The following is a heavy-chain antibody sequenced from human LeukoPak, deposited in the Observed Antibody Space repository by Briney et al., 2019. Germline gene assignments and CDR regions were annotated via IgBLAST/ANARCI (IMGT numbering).Heavy chain of an antibody. Sequence: GGSLRLSCAASGFTFSSYWMSWVRQAPGKGLEWVANIKQDGSEKYYVDSVKGRFTISRDNAKNSLYLQMNSLRAEDTAVYYCARDYYGWTNYYYYGMDVWGQGTTVTVSS. CDR1: GFTFSSYW. V-gene: IGHV3-7*01. D-gene: IGHD3-22*01. CDR2: IKQDGSEK. CDR3: ARDYYGWTNYYYYGMDV. J-gene: IGHJ6*02.